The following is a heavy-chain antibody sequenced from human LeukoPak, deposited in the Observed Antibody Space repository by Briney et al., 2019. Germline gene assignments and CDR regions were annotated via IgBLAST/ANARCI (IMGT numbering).Heavy chain of an antibody. Sequence: GGSLRLSCAASGFAFSSYGMHWVRQAPGKGLEWVAVISYDGSNKYYADSVKGRFTISRDNSKNTLYLQMNSLRAEDTAVYYCAKDSDIVVVPAATLDYWGQGTLVTVSS. J-gene: IGHJ4*02. CDR3: AKDSDIVVVPAATLDY. CDR1: GFAFSSYG. D-gene: IGHD2-2*01. CDR2: ISYDGSNK. V-gene: IGHV3-30*18.